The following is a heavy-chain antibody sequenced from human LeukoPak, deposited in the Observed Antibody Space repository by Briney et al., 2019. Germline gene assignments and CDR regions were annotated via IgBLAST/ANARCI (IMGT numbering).Heavy chain of an antibody. V-gene: IGHV3-11*01. CDR3: TRAEGLGPGAHFDQ. J-gene: IGHJ4*02. CDR1: GFSFSRYY. Sequence: GGSLRLSCAASGFSFSRYYMSWVRQTPGKALEWISYIPTSGISVHYADSVRGRFAASRDDAKNSLHLQMDSLRVEDTAVNYCTRAEGLGPGAHFDQWGQGALVIVSS. CDR2: IPTSGISV.